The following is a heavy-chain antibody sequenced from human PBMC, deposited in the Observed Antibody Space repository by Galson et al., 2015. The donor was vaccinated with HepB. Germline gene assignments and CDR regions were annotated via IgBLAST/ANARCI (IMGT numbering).Heavy chain of an antibody. V-gene: IGHV7-4-1*02. CDR2: INTNTGNA. J-gene: IGHJ3*02. D-gene: IGHD3-16*01. CDR3: AKELRIDAFDI. Sequence: SVKVSCKDHGYTFIHHGINWLRQAPGQGLESMGWINTNTGNATYAQGFTGRFVFSLDTSVSTAYLQINSLKAEDTAIYYCAKELRIDAFDIWGRGTMVTVSS. CDR1: GYTFIHHG.